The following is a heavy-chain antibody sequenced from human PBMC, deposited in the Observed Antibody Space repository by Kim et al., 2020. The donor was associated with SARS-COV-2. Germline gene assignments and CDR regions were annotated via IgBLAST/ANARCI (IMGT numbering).Heavy chain of an antibody. D-gene: IGHD7-27*01. V-gene: IGHV5-51*01. Sequence: PSFQGQVTISADKSISTAYLQWSSLKASDTAMYYCARHFRPWGNMDWFDPWGQGTLVTVSS. CDR3: ARHFRPWGNMDWFDP. J-gene: IGHJ5*02.